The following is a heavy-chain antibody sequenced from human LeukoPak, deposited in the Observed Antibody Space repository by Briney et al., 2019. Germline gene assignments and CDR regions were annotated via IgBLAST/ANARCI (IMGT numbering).Heavy chain of an antibody. Sequence: GASVKVSCTVSGYTLTELSMHWVRQAPGKGLEWMGGFDPEDGETIYAQKFQGRVTMTEDTSTDTAYMELSSLRSEDTAVYYCATVQWLRSRVEKYYFDYWGQGTLVTVSS. CDR1: GYTLTELS. D-gene: IGHD5-12*01. J-gene: IGHJ4*02. V-gene: IGHV1-24*01. CDR3: ATVQWLRSRVEKYYFDY. CDR2: FDPEDGET.